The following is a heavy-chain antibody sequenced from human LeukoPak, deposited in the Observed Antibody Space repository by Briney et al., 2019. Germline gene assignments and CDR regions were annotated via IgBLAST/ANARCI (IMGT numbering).Heavy chain of an antibody. D-gene: IGHD5-18*01. V-gene: IGHV3-23*01. CDR1: GFTFSSYA. J-gene: IGHJ6*03. CDR2: ISGSGGST. Sequence: PGGSLRLSCAASGFTFSSYAMSWVRQAPGKGLEWVSAISGSGGSTYYADSVKGRFTISRDNSKNTLYLQMNSLRAEDTAVYYCATSSQAMDAPTASRAHYYMDVWGKGTTVTVSS. CDR3: ATSSQAMDAPTASRAHYYMDV.